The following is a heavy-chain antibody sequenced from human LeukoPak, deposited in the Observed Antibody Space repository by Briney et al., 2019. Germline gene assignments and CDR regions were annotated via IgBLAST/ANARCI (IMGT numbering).Heavy chain of an antibody. CDR1: GYSFTSYW. V-gene: IGHV5-51*01. Sequence: GESLKISCKGSGYSFTSYWICWVRQMPGEGLEWMGIIYPGDSDSRNSPSFQGQVTISADKSISTAYLQWSSLEASDTAMYYCARRRPGYCSGGSCYGYYFDYWGQGTLVTVSS. CDR2: IYPGDSDS. D-gene: IGHD2-15*01. J-gene: IGHJ4*02. CDR3: ARRRPGYCSGGSCYGYYFDY.